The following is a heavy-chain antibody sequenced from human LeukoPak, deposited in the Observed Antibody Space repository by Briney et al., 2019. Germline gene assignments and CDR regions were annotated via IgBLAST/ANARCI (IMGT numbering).Heavy chain of an antibody. J-gene: IGHJ4*02. D-gene: IGHD1-26*01. Sequence: SETLSLTCTVSGGSISSSSYYWGWIRQPPGKGLEWIGSIYYSGSTYYNPSLKSRVTISVDTSKNQFSLKLSSVTAADTAVYYCARLYSGSYGFDYWGQGTLVTASS. CDR2: IYYSGST. CDR1: GGSISSSSYY. CDR3: ARLYSGSYGFDY. V-gene: IGHV4-39*01.